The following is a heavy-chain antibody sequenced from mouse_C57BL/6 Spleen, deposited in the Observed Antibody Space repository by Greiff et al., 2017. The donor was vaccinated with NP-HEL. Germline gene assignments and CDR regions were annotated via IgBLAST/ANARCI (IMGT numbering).Heavy chain of an antibody. J-gene: IGHJ2*01. V-gene: IGHV5-9*01. D-gene: IGHD1-1*01. CDR2: ISGGGGNT. Sequence: EVKVVESGGGLVKPGGSLKLSCAASGFTFSSYTMSWVRQTPEKRLEWVATISGGGGNTYYPDSVKGRFTISRDNAKNTLYLQMSSLRSEDTALYYCARHPFITTVAYYFDYWGQGTTLTVSS. CDR3: ARHPFITTVAYYFDY. CDR1: GFTFSSYT.